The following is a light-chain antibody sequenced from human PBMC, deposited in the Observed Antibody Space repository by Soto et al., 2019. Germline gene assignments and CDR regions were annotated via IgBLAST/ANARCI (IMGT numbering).Light chain of an antibody. CDR1: TSNIGTNT. J-gene: IGLJ3*02. CDR2: NNH. CDR3: AAWDDNVWL. V-gene: IGLV1-44*01. Sequence: QSVLTQPPSASGTPGQRVTISCSGTTSNIGTNTVRWYLQVPGTAPKVLIYNNHERPSGVPDRFSGSKSGTSASLAISGLQSDDEADYYCAAWDDNVWLFGGGTKVTVL.